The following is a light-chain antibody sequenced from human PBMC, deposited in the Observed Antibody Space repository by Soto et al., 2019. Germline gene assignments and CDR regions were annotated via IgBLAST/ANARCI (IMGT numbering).Light chain of an antibody. V-gene: IGLV2-23*01. CDR1: SSNIGSYNL. CDR2: EGS. Sequence: QSVLTQPASVSGSLGQSITISCTGTSSNIGSYNLVSWYQHHPGKAPKIIIFEGSKRPSGVSNRFSGSRSGSTASLTISGLQAEDEADYYCCSFAGTGTQYVFGSGTKSPS. CDR3: CSFAGTGTQYV. J-gene: IGLJ1*01.